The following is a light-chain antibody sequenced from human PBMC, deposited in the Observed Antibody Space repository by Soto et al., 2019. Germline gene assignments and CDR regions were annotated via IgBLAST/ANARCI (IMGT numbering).Light chain of an antibody. CDR3: QQYNTWHPKMA. CDR2: GAS. Sequence: VVTQSPATLSVFPGETATLSCRASQSVSIDLAWYQQRPGQAPRILIYGASTRATGIPARFRGSGSGTEFRLTISSLQSEDFATYYCQQYNTWHPKMAFGRGTKVEIK. V-gene: IGKV3-15*01. CDR1: QSVSID. J-gene: IGKJ1*01.